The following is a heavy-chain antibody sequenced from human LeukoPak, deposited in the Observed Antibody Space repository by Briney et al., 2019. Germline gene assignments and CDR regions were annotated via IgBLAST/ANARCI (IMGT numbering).Heavy chain of an antibody. V-gene: IGHV3-23*01. CDR3: VKATSGWYNFDY. CDR1: GFTFSSYW. D-gene: IGHD6-19*01. Sequence: GSLRLSCAASGFTFSSYWMHWVRQAPGKGLEWVSAISGSGGSTHYAGSVTGRVTISRDNSKNTLYLQMSSLRAEDTAVYYCVKATSGWYNFDYWGQGTLVTVSS. J-gene: IGHJ4*02. CDR2: ISGSGGST.